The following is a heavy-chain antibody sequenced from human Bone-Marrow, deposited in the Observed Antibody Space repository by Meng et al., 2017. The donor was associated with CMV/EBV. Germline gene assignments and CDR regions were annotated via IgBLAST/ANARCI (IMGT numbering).Heavy chain of an antibody. CDR1: GFSLSTSGMR. CDR3: ARMSSSSAFDY. V-gene: IGHV2-70D*14. J-gene: IGHJ4*02. CDR2: IDWDDDK. Sequence: SGPTLVKPTQTLTLTCTFSGFSLSTSGMRVSWIRQPPGKALEWLARIDWDDDKFYSTPLKTRLTISKDTSKNQVVLTMTNMDPVDTATYYCARMSSSSAFDYWGQGTLVTVSS. D-gene: IGHD6-6*01.